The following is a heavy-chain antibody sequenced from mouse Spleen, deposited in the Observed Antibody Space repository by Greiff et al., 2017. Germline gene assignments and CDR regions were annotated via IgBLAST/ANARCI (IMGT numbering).Heavy chain of an antibody. D-gene: IGHD3-3*01. CDR1: GFTFSDYG. J-gene: IGHJ4*01. CDR2: ISSGSSTI. CDR3: ARLGDLYAMDY. V-gene: IGHV5-17*01. Sequence: EVQLVESGGGLVKPGGSLKLSCAASGFTFSDYGMHWVRQAPEKGLEWVAYISSGSSTIYYADTVKGRFTISRDNAKNTLFLQMTSLRSEDTAMYYCARLGDLYAMDYWGQGTSVTVSS.